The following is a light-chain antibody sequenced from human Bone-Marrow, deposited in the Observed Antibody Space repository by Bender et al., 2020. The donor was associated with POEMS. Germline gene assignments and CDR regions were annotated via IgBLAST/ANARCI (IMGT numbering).Light chain of an antibody. Sequence: QSALTQPASVSGSPGQSITISCTGTSSDVGGYNYVSWYQQHPGKAPKFIIYDVTNRPSGVSDRFSGSKSGNTASLTVSGLQAEDEAHYYCLSYTTTSSWVFGGGTKVNVL. CDR2: DVT. CDR3: LSYTTTSSWV. J-gene: IGLJ3*02. V-gene: IGLV2-14*01. CDR1: SSDVGGYNY.